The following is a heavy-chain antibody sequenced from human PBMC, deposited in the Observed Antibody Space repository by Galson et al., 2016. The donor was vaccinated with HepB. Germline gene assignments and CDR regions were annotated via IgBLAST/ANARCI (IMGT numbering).Heavy chain of an antibody. J-gene: IGHJ4*02. V-gene: IGHV2-70*01. Sequence: PALVKPTQTLTLTCTFPGFSLTITGMCVSWIRQPPGKALEWLALIDWEDTKYYSTSLKTRLTISKDTSENNVVLTMTNMDPVDTATYYCARKVRGGYGYEYYFDYWGQGTLVTVSS. CDR2: IDWEDTK. CDR3: ARKVRGGYGYEYYFDY. CDR1: GFSLTITGMC. D-gene: IGHD5-12*01.